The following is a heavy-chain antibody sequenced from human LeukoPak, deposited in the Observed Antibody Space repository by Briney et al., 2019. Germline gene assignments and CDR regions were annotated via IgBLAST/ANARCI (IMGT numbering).Heavy chain of an antibody. D-gene: IGHD3-22*01. CDR3: ARFLSGYYDSSGYSTPG. CDR1: GGSFSGYY. V-gene: IGHV4-34*01. CDR2: INHSGST. J-gene: IGHJ4*02. Sequence: PSETLSLTCAVYGGSFSGYYWSWIRQPPGKGLEWIGEINHSGSTNYNPSLKSRVTISLDTSKNQFSLKLNSVTAADTAVYYCARFLSGYYDSSGYSTPGWGQGTLVTVSS.